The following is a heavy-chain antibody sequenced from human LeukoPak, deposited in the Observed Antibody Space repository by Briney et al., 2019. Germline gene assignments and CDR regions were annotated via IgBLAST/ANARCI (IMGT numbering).Heavy chain of an antibody. V-gene: IGHV1-2*02. J-gene: IGHJ4*02. Sequence: ASVKVSCTASGYTFTGYYMHWVRQAPGQGLEWMGWINPNSGGTNYAQKFQGRVTMTRDTSISTAYMELSRLRSDDTAVYYCARTNVEMGTIMDYWGQGTLVTVSS. CDR2: INPNSGGT. CDR3: ARTNVEMGTIMDY. D-gene: IGHD5-24*01. CDR1: GYTFTGYY.